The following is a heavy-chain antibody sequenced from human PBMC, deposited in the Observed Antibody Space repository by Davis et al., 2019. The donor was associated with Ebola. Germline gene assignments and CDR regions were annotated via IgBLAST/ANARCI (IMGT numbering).Heavy chain of an antibody. J-gene: IGHJ6*02. CDR3: ARVLRFLEWLPGGGMDV. CDR2: INPNSGGT. V-gene: IGHV1-2*02. Sequence: ASVKVSCKAFGFTLTDYYMHWVRQAPGQGLEWMGWINPNSGGTNYAQKFQGRVTMTRDTSISTAYMELSRLRSDDTAVYYCARVLRFLEWLPGGGMDVWGQGTTVTVSS. CDR1: GFTLTDYY. D-gene: IGHD3-3*01.